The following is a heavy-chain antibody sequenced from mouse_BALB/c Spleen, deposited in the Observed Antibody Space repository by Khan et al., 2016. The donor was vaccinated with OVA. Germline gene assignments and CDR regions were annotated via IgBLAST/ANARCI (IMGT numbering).Heavy chain of an antibody. V-gene: IGHV1S81*02. CDR1: GYTFTSYW. CDR3: ARIKRLVAPCFDY. D-gene: IGHD1-1*01. CDR2: TNPTNGRT. Sequence: QVQLQQPGAELVKAGASVKMSCKASGYTFTSYWMHWVKQRHGQGLEWFAETNPTNGRTYYNEKFKSKATLTVDKSSSTAYMLLSGPTFEDSAVYYCARIKRLVAPCFDYWGQGTTLTVSS. J-gene: IGHJ2*01.